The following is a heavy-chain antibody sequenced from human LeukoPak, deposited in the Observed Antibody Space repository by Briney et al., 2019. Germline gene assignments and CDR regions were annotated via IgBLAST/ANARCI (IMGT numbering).Heavy chain of an antibody. D-gene: IGHD2-21*02. CDR1: GFTFSSYW. J-gene: IGHJ5*02. CDR2: IKSNPDGGTT. V-gene: IGHV3-15*01. Sequence: PGGSLRLSCAASGFTFSSYWMSWVRQAPGKGLEWAGHIKSNPDGGTTDYAAPVKGRFTISRDDSKNLLYLQMSTLKTEDTAVYYCSTEGLAYCDGDCYSWGQGTLVTVSS. CDR3: STEGLAYCDGDCYS.